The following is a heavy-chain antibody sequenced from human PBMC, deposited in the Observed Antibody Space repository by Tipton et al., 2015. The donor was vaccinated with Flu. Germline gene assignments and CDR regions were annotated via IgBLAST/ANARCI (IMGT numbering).Heavy chain of an antibody. CDR3: ARRDYSNYVSEPKNWFDP. J-gene: IGHJ5*02. V-gene: IGHV4-38-2*01. D-gene: IGHD4-11*01. CDR1: GFIFSTYG. Sequence: LRLSCAASGFIFSTYGMHWVRQPPGEGLEWIGNIHRTGTTYFNPSLTSRVTISVDTSKNQFSLRLTSVTAADTAVYFCARRDYSNYVSEPKNWFDPWGQGTLVTVSS. CDR2: IHRTGTT.